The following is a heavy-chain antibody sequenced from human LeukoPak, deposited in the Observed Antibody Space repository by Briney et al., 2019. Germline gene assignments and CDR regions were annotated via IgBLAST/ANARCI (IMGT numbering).Heavy chain of an antibody. J-gene: IGHJ4*02. Sequence: PGGSLRLSCAASGYTFSSYGIHWVRQAPGKGAEWVAVFWYDGSNKYYADSVKGRFTISRDNSKNILYLQMNSLRAEDTAVYYCARAIAVTGNFDYWGQGTLVTVSS. D-gene: IGHD6-19*01. V-gene: IGHV3-33*01. CDR3: ARAIAVTGNFDY. CDR2: FWYDGSNK. CDR1: GYTFSSYG.